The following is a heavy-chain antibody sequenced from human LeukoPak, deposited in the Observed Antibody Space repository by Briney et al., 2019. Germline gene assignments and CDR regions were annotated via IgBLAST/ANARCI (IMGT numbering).Heavy chain of an antibody. CDR1: GFTFSSYA. CDR3: AKGPPRPQAMVQGAFDI. J-gene: IGHJ3*02. V-gene: IGHV3-23*01. D-gene: IGHD3-10*01. Sequence: PGGSLRLSCAASGFTFSSYAMSWVRQAPGKGLEWVSAISGSGGSTYYADSVKGRFTISRDNSKNTLYLQMNSLRAEDTAVYYCAKGPPRPQAMVQGAFDIWGQGTMVTVSS. CDR2: ISGSGGST.